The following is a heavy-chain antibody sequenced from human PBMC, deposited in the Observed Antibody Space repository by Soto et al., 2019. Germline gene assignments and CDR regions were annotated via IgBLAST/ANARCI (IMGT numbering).Heavy chain of an antibody. Sequence: ASVKVSCKASGYTFSSYGISWVRQAPGQGLEWMGWISAYNGNTNYAQKLQGRVTMTTDTSTSTAYMELRSLRSDDTAVYSCARGAEPSSYYYYYYVIDVWGQGTTVTV. CDR2: ISAYNGNT. CDR3: ARGAEPSSYYYYYYVIDV. D-gene: IGHD1-26*01. J-gene: IGHJ6*02. CDR1: GYTFSSYG. V-gene: IGHV1-18*01.